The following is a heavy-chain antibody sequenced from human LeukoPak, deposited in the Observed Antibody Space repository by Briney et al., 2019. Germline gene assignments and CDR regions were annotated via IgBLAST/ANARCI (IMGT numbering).Heavy chain of an antibody. J-gene: IGHJ4*02. CDR2: VSGGGDNT. D-gene: IGHD6-19*01. Sequence: ETLSLTCTVSGGSISSSSYYWGWIRQPPGKGLEWVSGVSGGGDNTYYADSVKGRFTVSRDNSKNTLYLQMNSLRAEDTAVYYCARTGSSGWSYFDYWGQGTLVTVSS. V-gene: IGHV3-23*01. CDR1: GGSISSSSYY. CDR3: ARTGSSGWSYFDY.